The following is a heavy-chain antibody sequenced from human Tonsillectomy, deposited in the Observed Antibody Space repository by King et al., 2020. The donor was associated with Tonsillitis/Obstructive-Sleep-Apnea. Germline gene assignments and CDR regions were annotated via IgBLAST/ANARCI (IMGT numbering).Heavy chain of an antibody. Sequence: LQLVQSGAEVKKPGASVKVSCKASGYAFTNYGISWVRQAPGQGLEWMGWISTYNGDTNYAQKLQGRVTMTTDTSTSTAYMELRSLRSDDTAVYYCARDLGYCSRTSCVRNWFDPWGQGTLVTVSS. J-gene: IGHJ5*02. CDR1: GYAFTNYG. CDR2: ISTYNGDT. D-gene: IGHD2-2*01. CDR3: ARDLGYCSRTSCVRNWFDP. V-gene: IGHV1-18*01.